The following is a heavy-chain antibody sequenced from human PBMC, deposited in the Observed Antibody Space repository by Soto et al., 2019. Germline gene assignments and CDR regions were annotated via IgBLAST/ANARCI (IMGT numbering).Heavy chain of an antibody. CDR2: ISSSSSYI. Sequence: EVQLVESGGGLVKPGGSLRLSCAASGFTFSSYSMNWVRQAQGKGLEWVSSISSSSSYIYYADSVKGRFTISRDNAKNSLYLQMNSLRAEDTAVYYCARDRTATTYYYGMDVWGQGTTVTVSS. J-gene: IGHJ6*02. V-gene: IGHV3-21*01. CDR1: GFTFSSYS. D-gene: IGHD2-21*02. CDR3: ARDRTATTYYYGMDV.